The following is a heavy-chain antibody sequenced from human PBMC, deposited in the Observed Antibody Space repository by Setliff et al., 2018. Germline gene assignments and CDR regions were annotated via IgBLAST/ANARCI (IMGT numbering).Heavy chain of an antibody. J-gene: IGHJ4*02. CDR2: ISPNGANT. CDR3: ARDGVGGGATDFDY. CDR1: GFTFSGYP. V-gene: IGHV3-64*02. D-gene: IGHD1-26*01. Sequence: GGSLRLSCATSGFTFSGYPMHWVRQAPGKGLESVSAISPNGANTYYADSVKGRFTISRDNAKNSLYLQMKSLRAEDMGVYYCARDGVGGGATDFDYWGQGTLVTVSS.